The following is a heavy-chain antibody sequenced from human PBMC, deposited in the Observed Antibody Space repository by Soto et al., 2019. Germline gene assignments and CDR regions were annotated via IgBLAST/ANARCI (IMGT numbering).Heavy chain of an antibody. Sequence: QVQLVESGGGVVQPGRSLRLSCAASGFTFSSYGMHWVRQAPGKGLEGVAVISYDGSNKYYADSVKGRFTISRDNSKNTLYLQMNSLRAEDTAVYYCAKDLGVYIAVAGTGFDYWGQGTLVTVSS. CDR2: ISYDGSNK. CDR3: AKDLGVYIAVAGTGFDY. V-gene: IGHV3-30*18. J-gene: IGHJ4*02. D-gene: IGHD6-19*01. CDR1: GFTFSSYG.